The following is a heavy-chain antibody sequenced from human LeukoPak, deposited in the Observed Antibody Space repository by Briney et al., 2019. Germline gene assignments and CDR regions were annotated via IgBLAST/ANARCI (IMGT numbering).Heavy chain of an antibody. V-gene: IGHV4-61*02. J-gene: IGHJ3*02. CDR3: ARDLYYYDSSGYYLWGFDI. CDR1: GGSISSGSYY. D-gene: IGHD3-22*01. Sequence: SQTLSLTCTVSGGSISSGSYYWSWIRQPAGKGLEWIGRIYTSGSTNYNPSLKSRVTISVDTSKNQFSLKLSSVTAADTAVYYCARDLYYYDSSGYYLWGFDIWGQGTMVTVSS. CDR2: IYTSGST.